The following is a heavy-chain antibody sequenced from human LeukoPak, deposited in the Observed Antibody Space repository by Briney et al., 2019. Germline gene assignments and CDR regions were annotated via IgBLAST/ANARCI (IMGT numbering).Heavy chain of an antibody. CDR1: GGSFSGYY. D-gene: IGHD3-10*01. CDR3: ARGPHVLLWFGELLAKHYYYYGMDV. J-gene: IGHJ6*02. CDR2: INHSGST. Sequence: PSETLSLTCAVYGGSFSGYYWSWIRQPPGKGLEWIGEINHSGSTNYNPSLKSRVTISVDTSKNQFSLKLSSVTAADTAVYYCARGPHVLLWFGELLAKHYYYYGMDVWGQGTTVTVSS. V-gene: IGHV4-34*01.